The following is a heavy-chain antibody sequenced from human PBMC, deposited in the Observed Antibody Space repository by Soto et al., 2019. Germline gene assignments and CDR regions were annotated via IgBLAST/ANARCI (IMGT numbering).Heavy chain of an antibody. V-gene: IGHV3-30-3*01. J-gene: IGHJ6*02. CDR1: GFSFSSYA. Sequence: GGSLRLSCAASGFSFSSYAVEWARQAPGKGLEWLAVISSDGSNKYYADSVKGRFTISRDNSKNTLYLQMNSLRAEDTAVYYCARDPHYYQGSGNYYGGYGMDVWGQGTTVTVSS. D-gene: IGHD3-10*01. CDR2: ISSDGSNK. CDR3: ARDPHYYQGSGNYYGGYGMDV.